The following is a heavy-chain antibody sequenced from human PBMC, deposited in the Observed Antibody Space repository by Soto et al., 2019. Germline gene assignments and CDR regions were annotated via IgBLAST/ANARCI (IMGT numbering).Heavy chain of an antibody. J-gene: IGHJ6*02. Sequence: QVQLQESGPGLVKPSQTLSLTCTVSGGSISSGNYYSSWIRQPPRKALEWIGYIFYTGTTYYNPSFKRLVTISLHTSKIQFTLKLSPVTAADTAVYYCARDRHFDWLSGGYCYYGMDVWGQGTTVNVSS. V-gene: IGHV4-30-4*01. D-gene: IGHD3-9*01. CDR3: ARDRHFDWLSGGYCYYGMDV. CDR1: GGSISSGNYY. CDR2: IFYTGTT.